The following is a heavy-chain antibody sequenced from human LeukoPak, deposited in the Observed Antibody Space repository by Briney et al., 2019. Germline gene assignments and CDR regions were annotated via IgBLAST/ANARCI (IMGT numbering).Heavy chain of an antibody. CDR2: ISSSSSYI. D-gene: IGHD1-1*01. J-gene: IGHJ4*02. V-gene: IGHV3-21*01. CDR3: ARDLIFTGTLDY. Sequence: GGSLRLSCAASGFTFSSYAMSWVRQAPGKGLEWVLSISSSSSYIYYADSVKGRFTISRDNAKNSLYLQMNSLRAEDTAVYYCARDLIFTGTLDYWGQGTLVTVSS. CDR1: GFTFSSYA.